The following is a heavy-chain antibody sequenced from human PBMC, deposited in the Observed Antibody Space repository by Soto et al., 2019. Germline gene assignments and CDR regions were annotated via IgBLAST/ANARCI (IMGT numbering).Heavy chain of an antibody. CDR3: ARVRSELQEWFDP. Sequence: QVQLVQSGAEVKKPGSSVKVSCKASGGTFNSYSISWIRQAPGQGFELKGRIIPVLGVVNLVQKFQGRVTITADKSASTAYMELSSLIYDDTSGYYCARVRSELQEWFDPWGQGTLVTVSS. CDR2: IIPVLGVV. CDR1: GGTFNSYS. V-gene: IGHV1-69*04. D-gene: IGHD1-26*01. J-gene: IGHJ5*02.